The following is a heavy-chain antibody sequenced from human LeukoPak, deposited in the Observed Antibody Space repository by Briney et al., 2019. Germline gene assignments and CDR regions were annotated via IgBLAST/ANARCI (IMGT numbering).Heavy chain of an antibody. J-gene: IGHJ6*03. CDR3: ARVPGYYYYMDV. V-gene: IGHV4-59*01. CDR1: GGSISSYY. Sequence: AETLSLTCTVSGGSISSYYWSWIRQPPGRGLEWIGYIYYSGSTNYNPSLKSRVTMSVDTSKNQFSLKLSSVTAADTAVYYCARVPGYYYYMDVWGKGTTVTISS. CDR2: IYYSGST.